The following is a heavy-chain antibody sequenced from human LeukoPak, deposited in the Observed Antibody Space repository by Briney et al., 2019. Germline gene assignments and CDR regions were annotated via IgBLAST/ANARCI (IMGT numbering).Heavy chain of an antibody. CDR3: AGDLGIQLWLGWFDP. J-gene: IGHJ5*02. CDR1: GFTFSSYS. Sequence: GGSLRLSCAASGFTFSSYSMNWVRQAPGKGLEWVAVISYDGSNKYYADSVKGRFTISRDNSKNTLYLQMNSLRAEDTAVYYCAGDLGIQLWLGWFDPWGQGTLVTVSS. CDR2: ISYDGSNK. D-gene: IGHD5-18*01. V-gene: IGHV3-30*03.